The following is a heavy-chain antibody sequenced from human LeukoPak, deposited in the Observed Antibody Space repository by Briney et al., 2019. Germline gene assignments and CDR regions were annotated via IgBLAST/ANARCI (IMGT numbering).Heavy chain of an antibody. V-gene: IGHV3-21*06. CDR3: ARDPLKTYSGTYYRFDY. Sequence: GGSLRLSCAASGFTFSTYTMNWVRQAPGKGLEWVSSISSRSTYIYDADSVKGRFTISRDNAKNSLYLQMNSLRAEDTAVYYCARDPLKTYSGTYYRFDYWGQGTLVTVSS. D-gene: IGHD1-26*01. CDR2: ISSRSTYI. CDR1: GFTFSTYT. J-gene: IGHJ4*02.